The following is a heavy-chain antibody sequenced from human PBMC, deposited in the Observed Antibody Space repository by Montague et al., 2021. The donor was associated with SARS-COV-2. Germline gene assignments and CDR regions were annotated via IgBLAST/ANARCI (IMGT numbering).Heavy chain of an antibody. J-gene: IGHJ6*02. V-gene: IGHV4-61*02. CDR1: GGSISSGSYY. CDR2: IYTSRST. D-gene: IGHD2-15*01. Sequence: TLSLTCTVSGGSISSGSYYWSWIRPPAGKGLEWIVRIYTSRSTNSNPSLKSRVTISVHTSKNQFSLKLSSVTAADTAVYYCAGGPAATYYYCMDVWGHGTTVTVSS. CDR3: AGGPAATYYYCMDV.